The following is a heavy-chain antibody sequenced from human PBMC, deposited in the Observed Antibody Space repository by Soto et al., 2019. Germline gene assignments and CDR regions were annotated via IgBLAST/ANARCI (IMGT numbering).Heavy chain of an antibody. CDR2: IWYDRSNE. D-gene: IGHD6-25*01. CDR3: ARDQGLTAGDS. CDR1: LFTFSSYG. Sequence: GGSLRLSSAASLFTFSSYGMHWVRQAPGKGLEWVAVIWYDRSNEYYADSVKGRFTISRDNSKNTLYLQMNSLRAEDTAVYYCARDQGLTAGDSWGQGTLVTGSS. V-gene: IGHV3-33*08. J-gene: IGHJ4*02.